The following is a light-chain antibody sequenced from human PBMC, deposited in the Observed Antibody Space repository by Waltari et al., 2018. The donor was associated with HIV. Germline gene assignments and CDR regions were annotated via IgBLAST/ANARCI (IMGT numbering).Light chain of an antibody. V-gene: IGLV3-21*02. CDR1: NIKSKN. Sequence: SYVLTQPPSVSVAPGQTATITCGGNNIKSKNVHWYRQRPGQAPTLVVYDDSARPSGIPERFSGSHSENMATLTISRVEAGDEADYYCQVWDSTTDEGVFGGGTKLAVL. CDR2: DDS. CDR3: QVWDSTTDEGV. J-gene: IGLJ2*01.